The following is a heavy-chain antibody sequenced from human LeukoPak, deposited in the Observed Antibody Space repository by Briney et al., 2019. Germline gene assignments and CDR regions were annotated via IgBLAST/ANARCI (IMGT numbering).Heavy chain of an antibody. CDR3: ARGPRITMVRRLNWFDP. V-gene: IGHV4-34*01. D-gene: IGHD3-10*01. CDR2: INHSGST. Sequence: SSETLSLTCAVYGGSFSGYYWSWIRQPPGKGLEWIGEINHSGSTNYNPSLKSRVTISVDTSKNQFSLKLSSVTAADTAVYYCARGPRITMVRRLNWFDPWGQGTLVTVSS. CDR1: GGSFSGYY. J-gene: IGHJ5*02.